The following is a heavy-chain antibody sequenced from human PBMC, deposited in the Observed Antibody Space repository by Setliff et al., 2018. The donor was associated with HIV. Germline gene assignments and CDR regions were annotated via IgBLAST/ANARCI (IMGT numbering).Heavy chain of an antibody. CDR2: INHSGKT. D-gene: IGHD3-10*01. V-gene: IGHV4-34*01. J-gene: IGHJ4*02. CDR3: ASRRGIEFYFDI. Sequence: ASETLSLTCAVYGGSFTNYFWSWIRQSPGEGLEWIGEINHSGKTNYNPSLKSRVTISVGSSYNHFSLKLSSVTAADTGVYYCASRRGIEFYFDIWGQGTPVTVSS. CDR1: GGSFTNYF.